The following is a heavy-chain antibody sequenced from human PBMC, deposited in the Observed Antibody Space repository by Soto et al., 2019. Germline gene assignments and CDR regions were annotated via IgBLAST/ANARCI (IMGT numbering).Heavy chain of an antibody. CDR1: GGSISSGDYY. J-gene: IGHJ6*02. V-gene: IGHV4-30-4*01. Sequence: SETLSLTCTVSGGSISSGDYYWSWIRQPPGKGLEWIGYIYYSGSTYYNPSLKSRVTISVDTSKNQFSLKLSSVTAADTAVYYCARDRLRGPRVDCGDYGGRSDYYGMDVWGQGTTVTVSS. CDR3: ARDRLRGPRVDCGDYGGRSDYYGMDV. CDR2: IYYSGST. D-gene: IGHD4-17*01.